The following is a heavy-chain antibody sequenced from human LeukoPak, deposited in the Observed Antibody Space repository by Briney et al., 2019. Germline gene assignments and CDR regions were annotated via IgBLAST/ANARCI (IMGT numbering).Heavy chain of an antibody. CDR2: VYYSGST. J-gene: IGHJ5*02. V-gene: IGHV4-39*01. CDR3: ARASFNVVFGNWSDP. Sequence: SETLSLTCTVSSGSIGSSSNYWGWIRQAPGKGLEWIGNVYYSGSTFYNPSLKSRVTISVDTSKNQFSLKLRSVTAADTAIYYCARASFNVVFGNWSDPWGQGTLVTVSS. CDR1: SGSIGSSSNY. D-gene: IGHD2-8*01.